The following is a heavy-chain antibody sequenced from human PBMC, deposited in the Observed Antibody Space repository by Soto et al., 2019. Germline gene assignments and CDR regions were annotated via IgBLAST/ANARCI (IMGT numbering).Heavy chain of an antibody. D-gene: IGHD6-19*01. J-gene: IGHJ4*02. Sequence: GESLKISCKGSGYSFTSYWITWVRQMPGKGLEWMGRIDPSDSYTNYSPSFQGHVTISADKSISTAYLQWSSLKASDTAIYYCARLDSSGWYFDYWGQGTLVTVS. CDR1: GYSFTSYW. CDR3: ARLDSSGWYFDY. V-gene: IGHV5-10-1*01. CDR2: IDPSDSYT.